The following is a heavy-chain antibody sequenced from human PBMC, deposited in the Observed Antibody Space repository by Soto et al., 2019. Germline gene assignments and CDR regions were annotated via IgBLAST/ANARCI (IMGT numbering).Heavy chain of an antibody. CDR1: GLTFSSYN. V-gene: IGHV3-48*01. D-gene: IGHD3-22*01. CDR3: ARDAFDSSGSDDY. J-gene: IGHJ4*02. CDR2: ISSSSSTI. Sequence: EVQLVESGGGLVQPGGSLRLSCAASGLTFSSYNMNWVRQAPGKGLEWVSYISSSSSTIYYADSVKGRFTISRDNAKNSLFLQMNSLRAEDTAVYYCARDAFDSSGSDDYWGQGTLVTVSS.